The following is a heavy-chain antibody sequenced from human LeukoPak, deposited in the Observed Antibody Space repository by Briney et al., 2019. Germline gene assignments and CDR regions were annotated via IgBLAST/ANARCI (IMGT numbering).Heavy chain of an antibody. CDR2: ISGRSDNT. D-gene: IGHD3-9*01. CDR3: AKWGDYDVLTGYYVPDF. J-gene: IGHJ4*02. Sequence: PGGSLRLSCAASGFIFSNYAMYWVRQAPGKGLEWVSAISGRSDNTYYADSVKGRFTLSRDSSKNTLYLQMNSLRADDTGVYYCAKWGDYDVLTGYYVPDFWGQGTLVTVSS. CDR1: GFIFSNYA. V-gene: IGHV3-23*01.